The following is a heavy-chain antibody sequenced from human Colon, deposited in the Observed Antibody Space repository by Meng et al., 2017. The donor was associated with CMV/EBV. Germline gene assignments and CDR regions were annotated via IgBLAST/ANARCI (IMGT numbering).Heavy chain of an antibody. Sequence: GGSLRLSCAASGFTVSSNYMSWVRQAPGKGLEWVSVIYSGGSTYYADSVKARFTISRDNAQQSLALQMTSRRAEGTTVYCCARRRLVDGLGHWGQGALVTVSS. D-gene: IGHD3/OR15-3a*01. CDR2: IYSGGST. CDR3: ARRRLVDGLGH. CDR1: GFTVSSNY. V-gene: IGHV3-53*01. J-gene: IGHJ4*02.